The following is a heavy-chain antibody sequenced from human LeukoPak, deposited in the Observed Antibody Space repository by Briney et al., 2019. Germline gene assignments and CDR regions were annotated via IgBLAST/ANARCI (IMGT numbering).Heavy chain of an antibody. J-gene: IGHJ3*02. CDR3: ARVWLQTPLRFLEWLNDAFDI. Sequence: PSETLSLTCTVSGGSITSSSHHWGWLRQPPGKGLEWIGYIYYSGSTNYNPSLKSRVTISVDTSKNQFSLKLSSVTAADTAVYYCARVWLQTPLRFLEWLNDAFDIWGQGTMVTVSS. CDR1: GGSITSSSHH. D-gene: IGHD3-3*01. V-gene: IGHV4-61*05. CDR2: IYYSGST.